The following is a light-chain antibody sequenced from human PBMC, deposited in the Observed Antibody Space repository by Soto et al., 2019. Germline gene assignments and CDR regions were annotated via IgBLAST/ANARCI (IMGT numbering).Light chain of an antibody. J-gene: IGKJ3*01. CDR2: AAS. CDR1: QGISNF. Sequence: DIQMTQSPSSLSASVGDRVSITCRASQGISNFLAWYQQKPGKVPKLLIYAASTLQSGVPSRFSGSGSGTDFTLTISSLQPEDVATYFCQKYNRAPFTFGPGTKVDIK. CDR3: QKYNRAPFT. V-gene: IGKV1-27*01.